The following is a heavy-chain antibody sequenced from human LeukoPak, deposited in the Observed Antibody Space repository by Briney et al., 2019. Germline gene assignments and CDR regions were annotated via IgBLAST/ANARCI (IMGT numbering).Heavy chain of an antibody. V-gene: IGHV3-69-1*01. D-gene: IGHD5-18*01. CDR2: ITSSNTI. J-gene: IGHJ6*03. Sequence: PRRSLRLSCEASAFSFINYNMNWDRQAPGKGLEWISYITSSNTIYYAASLRGRFTISRDNAKTSLYLQRNRRRAEDTAVYVCARDREWKQYSYYYMDVWGKGTMVTVSS. CDR1: AFSFINYN. CDR3: ARDREWKQYSYYYMDV.